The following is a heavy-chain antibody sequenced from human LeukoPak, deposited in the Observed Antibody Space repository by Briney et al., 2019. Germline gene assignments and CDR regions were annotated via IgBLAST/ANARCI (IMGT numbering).Heavy chain of an antibody. Sequence: SVKVSYKASGGTFSSYAISWVRQAPGQGLEWMGGIIPIFGTANYAQKFQGRVTITADESTSTAYMELSSLRSEDTAVYYCARTSYDYVWGSYRLFDYWGQGTLVTVSS. J-gene: IGHJ4*02. D-gene: IGHD3-16*02. CDR3: ARTSYDYVWGSYRLFDY. CDR1: GGTFSSYA. CDR2: IIPIFGTA. V-gene: IGHV1-69*13.